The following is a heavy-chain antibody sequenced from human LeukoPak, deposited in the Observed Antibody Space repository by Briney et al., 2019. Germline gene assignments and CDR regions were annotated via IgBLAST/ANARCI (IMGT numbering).Heavy chain of an antibody. CDR1: GYSFTSYW. V-gene: IGHV5-51*04. CDR2: IYPGDSET. D-gene: IGHD4-23*01. J-gene: IGHJ4*02. CDR3: ARDYGGSSLFDY. Sequence: GESLKISCKGSGYSFTSYWIGWVRQMPGKGLEWMGIIYPGDSETRYTPSFQGQVTISADKPISTAYLEWSSLKAPDTAMYYCARDYGGSSLFDYWGQGTLVTVSS.